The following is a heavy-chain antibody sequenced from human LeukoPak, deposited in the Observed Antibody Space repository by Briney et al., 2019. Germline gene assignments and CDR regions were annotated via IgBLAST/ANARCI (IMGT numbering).Heavy chain of an antibody. J-gene: IGHJ4*02. CDR2: IKQDGSEK. Sequence: GGSLRLSCAASGFTFSRYWMTWVRQAPGKGLEWVANIKQDGSEKYYVDSVKGRFTISRDNAKNSLYLQMNSLRAEDTAVYYCARPSTAVLSDYWGQGTLVTVSS. CDR1: GFTFSRYW. D-gene: IGHD2-21*02. V-gene: IGHV3-7*01. CDR3: ARPSTAVLSDY.